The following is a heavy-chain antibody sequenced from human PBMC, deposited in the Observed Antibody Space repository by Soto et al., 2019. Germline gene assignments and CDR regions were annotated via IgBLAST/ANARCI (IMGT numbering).Heavy chain of an antibody. D-gene: IGHD5-12*01. J-gene: IGHJ4*02. V-gene: IGHV1-69*06. CDR3: ARGSTGRDGYNCNY. Sequence: GASVKVSCKASGGTFSSYAISWVRQAPGQGLEWMGGIIPIFGTANYAQKFQGRVTITADKSTSTAYMELSSLRSEDTAVYYCARGSTGRDGYNCNYWGQGTLVTVSS. CDR2: IIPIFGTA. CDR1: GGTFSSYA.